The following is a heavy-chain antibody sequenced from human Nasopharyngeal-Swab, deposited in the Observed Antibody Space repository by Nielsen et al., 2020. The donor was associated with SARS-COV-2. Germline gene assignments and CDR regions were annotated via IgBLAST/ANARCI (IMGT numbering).Heavy chain of an antibody. Sequence: SETLSLTCTVSGGSISSSSYYWGWIRQPPGKGLEWIGSIYYSGSTYYNPSLKSRVTISVDTSKNQFSLKLSSVTAADTAVYYCARHVEQQLVRGSDAFYIWGQGTMVTVSS. CDR3: ARHVEQQLVRGSDAFYI. CDR1: GGSISSSSYY. CDR2: IYYSGST. D-gene: IGHD6-13*01. J-gene: IGHJ3*02. V-gene: IGHV4-39*01.